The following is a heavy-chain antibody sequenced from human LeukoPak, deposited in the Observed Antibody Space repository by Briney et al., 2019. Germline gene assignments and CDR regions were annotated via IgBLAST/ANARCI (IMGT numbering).Heavy chain of an antibody. CDR2: ISSSGSTI. J-gene: IGHJ4*02. Sequence: GGSLRLSCAASGFTFSSYSMNWVRQAPGKGLEWVSYISSSGSTIYYTDSVKGRFTISRDNAKNSLYLQMNSLRAEDTAVYYCARGNWAEDGYFDFWGQGTLVTVSS. CDR1: GFTFSSYS. V-gene: IGHV3-48*04. CDR3: ARGNWAEDGYFDF. D-gene: IGHD7-27*01.